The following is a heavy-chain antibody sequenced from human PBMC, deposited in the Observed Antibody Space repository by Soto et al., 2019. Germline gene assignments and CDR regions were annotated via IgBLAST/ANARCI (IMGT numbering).Heavy chain of an antibody. CDR3: ARGAVTPDS. D-gene: IGHD3-10*01. CDR1: GFTFDSFA. J-gene: IGHJ4*02. V-gene: IGHV3-23*01. Sequence: EVQLLESGGGLEQPGGSLRLSCAASGFTFDSFAMTWVRQAPGKGLEWVSAISASGGSTYYADSVKGRFTISRDSSKNTLYLQMNSLRAEDMAVYYCARGAVTPDSWGQGTLVTVSS. CDR2: ISASGGST.